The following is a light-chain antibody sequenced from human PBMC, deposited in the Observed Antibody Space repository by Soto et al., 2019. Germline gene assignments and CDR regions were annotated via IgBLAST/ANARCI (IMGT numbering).Light chain of an antibody. CDR1: QSVRSN. CDR2: GAS. J-gene: IGKJ1*01. V-gene: IGKV3-15*01. Sequence: EILLTQSPGTLSLSPGERATLSWGASQSVRSNLAWYQQKPGQAPRLLIYGASTRATGIPARISGSGYGTELTLTISSMKYEDFEVYYCQQYNNWTRKFGHGTQVDIK. CDR3: QQYNNWTRK.